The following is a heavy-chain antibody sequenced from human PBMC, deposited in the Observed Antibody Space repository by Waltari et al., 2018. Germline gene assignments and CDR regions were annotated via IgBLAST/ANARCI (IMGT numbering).Heavy chain of an antibody. J-gene: IGHJ6*02. Sequence: EMQLVESGGGLVQPGGSLRLSCAPSGFTLGSYWMSWVRQAPGKGLEWVGNIKQVARWEYYVDSVKGRCTISKDNAKNSLSLQMNSRRAEDTAVYYCATGSTARGYYGMDVWGQGTTVTVSS. CDR2: IKQVARWE. V-gene: IGHV3-7*01. CDR1: GFTLGSYW. D-gene: IGHD3-10*01. CDR3: ATGSTARGYYGMDV.